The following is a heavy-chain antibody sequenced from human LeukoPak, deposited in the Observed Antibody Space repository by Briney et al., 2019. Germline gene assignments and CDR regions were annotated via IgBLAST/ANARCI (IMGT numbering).Heavy chain of an antibody. J-gene: IGHJ5*02. CDR3: ARGKEVRGVSGSNGNWFDP. V-gene: IGHV3-53*01. D-gene: IGHD3-10*01. Sequence: GGSLRLSCAASGFTVSSNYMSWVRQAPGKGLEWVSIIYSGGSTFYADSVKGRFTISRDNSKNTLYLQMNSLRAEDTAVYYCARGKEVRGVSGSNGNWFDPWGQGTLVTVSP. CDR1: GFTVSSNY. CDR2: IYSGGST.